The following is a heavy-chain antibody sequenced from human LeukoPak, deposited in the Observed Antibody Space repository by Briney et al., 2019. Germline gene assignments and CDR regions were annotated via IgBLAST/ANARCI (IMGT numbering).Heavy chain of an antibody. CDR2: VRSKANNYAT. J-gene: IGHJ4*02. D-gene: IGHD3-22*01. V-gene: IGHV3-73*01. CDR3: TAKTYYYDSSNYRFDY. CDR1: GFTFSGSA. Sequence: GGSLRLSCAVSGFTFSGSAMHWVRQASGKGLEWVGRVRSKANNYATEYAASVKGRFTISRDDSKNTAYLQMSGLKTEDTAVYYCTAKTYYYDSSNYRFDYWGQGTRVTVSS.